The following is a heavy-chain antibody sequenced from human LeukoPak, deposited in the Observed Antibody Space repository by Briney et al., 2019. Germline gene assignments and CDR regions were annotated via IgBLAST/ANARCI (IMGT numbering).Heavy chain of an antibody. CDR1: GFTFSSYS. Sequence: GGSLRLSCAASGFTFSSYSMNWVRQAPGKGLEWVSYISSSSSTIYYADSVKGRSTISRDNAKNSLYLQMNSLRDEDTAVYYCARAAPYSSSFKYFQHWGQGTLVTVSS. D-gene: IGHD6-13*01. CDR3: ARAAPYSSSFKYFQH. V-gene: IGHV3-48*02. CDR2: ISSSSSTI. J-gene: IGHJ1*01.